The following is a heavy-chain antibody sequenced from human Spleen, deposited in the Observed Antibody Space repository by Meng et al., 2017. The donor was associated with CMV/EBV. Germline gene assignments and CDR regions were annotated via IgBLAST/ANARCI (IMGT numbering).Heavy chain of an antibody. CDR3: VRDRCGSSGGYNDVDI. Sequence: GESLKISCGASGFTFSSFGMNWVRQAPGKGLVCVSRINPDGSWTTYADSVKGRFTISRDDAKNTLYLQMNRLRGEDTAVYYFVRDRCGSSGGYNDVDIWGQGTMVTVSS. V-gene: IGHV3-74*01. J-gene: IGHJ3*02. CDR1: GFTFSSFG. CDR2: INPDGSWT. D-gene: IGHD2-2*02.